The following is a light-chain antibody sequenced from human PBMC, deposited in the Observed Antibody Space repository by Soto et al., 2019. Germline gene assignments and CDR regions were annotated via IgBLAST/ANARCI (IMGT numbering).Light chain of an antibody. V-gene: IGLV2-14*01. CDR1: NSDVGGYNY. J-gene: IGLJ1*01. CDR3: SSYTTTNTLYV. CDR2: EVF. Sequence: QPVLTQPASVSGSPGQSITIPCTGTNSDVGGYNYVSWYQHHPGKAPKLMIYEVFNRPSGVSSRFSGSKSGSTASLTISGLQAEDEADYYCSSYTTTNTLYVFGTGTKLTVL.